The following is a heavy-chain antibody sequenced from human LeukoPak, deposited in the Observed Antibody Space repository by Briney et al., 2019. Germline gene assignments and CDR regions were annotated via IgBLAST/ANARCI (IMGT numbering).Heavy chain of an antibody. J-gene: IGHJ4*02. D-gene: IGHD5-18*01. CDR3: ARRVIQLWRGVGIDY. V-gene: IGHV4-39*07. CDR1: GGSISSSSYY. Sequence: NPSETLSLTCTVSGGSISSSSYYWGWIRQPPGTGLEWIGSIYYSGSTYYNPSLKSRVTISVDTSKNQFSLKLSSVTAADTAVYYCARRVIQLWRGVGIDYWGQGTLVTVSS. CDR2: IYYSGST.